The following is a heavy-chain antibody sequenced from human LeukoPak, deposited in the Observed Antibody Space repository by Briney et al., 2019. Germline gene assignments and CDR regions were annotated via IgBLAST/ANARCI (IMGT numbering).Heavy chain of an antibody. D-gene: IGHD6-13*01. Sequence: SETLSLTCTVSGDSICCYYWRWIRQPPGKGLEGIGYIHYTGSNNYNPSLRSRVTISVDTPKNQFSLQLSSVTATDTAVYFCARHSSSWYPDYWGRGTLVSVSS. CDR1: GDSICCYY. V-gene: IGHV4-59*08. CDR2: IHYTGSN. CDR3: ARHSSSWYPDY. J-gene: IGHJ4*02.